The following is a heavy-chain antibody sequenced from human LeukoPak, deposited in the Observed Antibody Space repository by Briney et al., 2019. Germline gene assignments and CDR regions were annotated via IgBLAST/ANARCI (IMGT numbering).Heavy chain of an antibody. Sequence: GESLKICCEGSGYSFISYWIVWVRQMPGKGLEWMGIINPGDSDTRYSPSFQGQVTISADKSISTAYLQWNSLKASDTAMYYCARRGGGDYNYFDYWGQGALVTVSS. CDR2: INPGDSDT. V-gene: IGHV5-51*01. CDR1: GYSFISYW. J-gene: IGHJ4*02. CDR3: ARRGGGDYNYFDY. D-gene: IGHD4-17*01.